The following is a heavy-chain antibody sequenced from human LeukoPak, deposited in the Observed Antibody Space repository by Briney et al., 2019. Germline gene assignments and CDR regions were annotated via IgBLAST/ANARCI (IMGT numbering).Heavy chain of an antibody. CDR2: INHSGST. V-gene: IGHV4-34*01. Sequence: SETLSLTCAVYGGSFSGYYWSWIRQPPGKGLEWIGEINHSGSTNYNPSLKSRVTISVDTSKNQFSLKLSSVTAADTAVYYCARAPDRTYYYGSGSPEDWGQGTPVTVSS. D-gene: IGHD3-10*01. CDR3: ARAPDRTYYYGSGSPED. J-gene: IGHJ4*02. CDR1: GGSFSGYY.